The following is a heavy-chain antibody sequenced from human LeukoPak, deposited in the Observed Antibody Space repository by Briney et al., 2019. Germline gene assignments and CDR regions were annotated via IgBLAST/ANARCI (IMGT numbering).Heavy chain of an antibody. CDR3: ARGALYYYDY. D-gene: IGHD2-15*01. CDR2: INAGNGNT. V-gene: IGHV1-3*03. J-gene: IGHJ4*02. CDR1: GYTFNTYA. Sequence: ASVKVSCKASGYTFNTYAMHWVRQAPGQRLEWMGWINAGNGNTKYSQEFQGRVTITRDTSASTAYMELSGLRSEDMAVYYCARGALYYYDYWGQGTLVTVSS.